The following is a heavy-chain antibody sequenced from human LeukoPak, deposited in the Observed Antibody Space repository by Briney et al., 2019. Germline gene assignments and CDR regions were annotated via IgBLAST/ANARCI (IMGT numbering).Heavy chain of an antibody. V-gene: IGHV3-21*03. CDR3: AASTKHTAMVDS. CDR2: IGSISSYI. CDR1: GFTLSSYS. Sequence: GGALRLSSAPSGFTLSSYSMNGGRQGPGKGVEWGLSIGSISSYIYYAESVKGRFTISREKAKSSLDMQMKSLRAEDTAVYYWAASTKHTAMVDSWGQGTLVTVPS. J-gene: IGHJ4*02. D-gene: IGHD5-18*01.